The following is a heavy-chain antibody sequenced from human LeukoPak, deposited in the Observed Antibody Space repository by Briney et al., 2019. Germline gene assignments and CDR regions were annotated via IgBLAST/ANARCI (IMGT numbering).Heavy chain of an antibody. J-gene: IGHJ4*02. CDR1: GFTFSSYE. V-gene: IGHV3-30*18. CDR3: AKDVGYDSSGYYNY. Sequence: GGSLRLSCAASGFTFSSYEMNWVRQAPGEGLEWVAVISYDGSNKYYADSVKGRFTISRDNSKNTLYLQMNSLRAEDTAVYYCAKDVGYDSSGYYNYWGQGTLVTVSS. CDR2: ISYDGSNK. D-gene: IGHD3-22*01.